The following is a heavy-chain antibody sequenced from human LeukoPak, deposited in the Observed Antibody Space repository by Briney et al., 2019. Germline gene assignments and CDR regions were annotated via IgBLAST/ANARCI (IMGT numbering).Heavy chain of an antibody. CDR3: ATRHSSGREDY. CDR1: GGSISGYY. D-gene: IGHD6-19*01. J-gene: IGHJ4*02. Sequence: SETLSLTCTLSGGSISGYYWSWIRQPPGKGLEWIGYIDYSGSTDYNPSLKSRVTISVDTSKNQFSLNLSSVTAADTAVYYCATRHSSGREDYWGQGTLVTVSS. V-gene: IGHV4-59*08. CDR2: IDYSGST.